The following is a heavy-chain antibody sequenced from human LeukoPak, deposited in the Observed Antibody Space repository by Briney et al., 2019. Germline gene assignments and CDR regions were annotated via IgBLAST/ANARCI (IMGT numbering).Heavy chain of an antibody. Sequence: PGGSLRLSCAASGFTFTSYSMSWVRQAPGKGLEWVSGTSDRGDYTYYADSVKGRFTISRENAKNSLYLQMNSLRAEDTAVYYCARAGLLWFGESYFDYWGQGTLVTVSS. CDR1: GFTFTSYS. V-gene: IGHV3-23*01. CDR3: ARAGLLWFGESYFDY. J-gene: IGHJ4*02. CDR2: TSDRGDYT. D-gene: IGHD3-10*01.